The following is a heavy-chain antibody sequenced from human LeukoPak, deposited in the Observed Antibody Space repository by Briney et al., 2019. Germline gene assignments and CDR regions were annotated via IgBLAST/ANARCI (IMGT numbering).Heavy chain of an antibody. CDR1: EGTFSSYA. D-gene: IGHD5-18*01. CDR3: ARGPRRGYSYGVFDY. V-gene: IGHV1-69*01. J-gene: IGHJ4*02. CDR2: IIPIFGTA. Sequence: SVKVSCKASEGTFSSYAISWVRQAPGQGLEWMGGIIPIFGTANYAQKFQGRVTITADESTSTAYMELSSLRSEDTAVYYCARGPRRGYSYGVFDYWGQGTLVTVSS.